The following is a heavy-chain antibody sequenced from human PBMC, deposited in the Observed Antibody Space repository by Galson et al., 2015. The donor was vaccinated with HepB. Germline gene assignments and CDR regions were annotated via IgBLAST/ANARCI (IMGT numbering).Heavy chain of an antibody. J-gene: IGHJ4*02. Sequence: SLRLSCAASRFTFRIYIMHWVRQAPGKGLEWVAVISYDGKNKYYANAVEGRFTISSDNAKNTLYLQLDSLRAEDTALYYCARDQGQLWFHYTFDSWGQGTLVTVSS. CDR2: ISYDGKNK. CDR3: ARDQGQLWFHYTFDS. D-gene: IGHD5-18*01. CDR1: RFTFRIYI. V-gene: IGHV3-30*03.